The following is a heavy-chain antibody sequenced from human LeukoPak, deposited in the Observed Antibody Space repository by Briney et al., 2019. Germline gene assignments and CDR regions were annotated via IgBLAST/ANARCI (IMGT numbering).Heavy chain of an antibody. Sequence: SETLSLTCAVYGVSLSGYYWTWIRQPPGKGLEWIGEINHSGSTNYNPSLKSRVTISVDTSKNQFSLKLSSVTAADTAVYYCARGLIQTSWFDPWGQGTLVTVSS. J-gene: IGHJ5*02. CDR1: GVSLSGYY. D-gene: IGHD4-11*01. CDR2: INHSGST. V-gene: IGHV4-34*01. CDR3: ARGLIQTSWFDP.